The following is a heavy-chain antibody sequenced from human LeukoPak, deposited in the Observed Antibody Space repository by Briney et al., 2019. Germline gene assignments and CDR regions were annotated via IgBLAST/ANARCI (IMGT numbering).Heavy chain of an antibody. V-gene: IGHV5-51*01. CDR3: ARLLTMVRGVSYYYYYMDV. J-gene: IGHJ6*03. D-gene: IGHD3-10*01. CDR2: IYPGDSDT. Sequence: EESLKISCKGSGYSFTSYWIGWVRHMAGKGLEWMGIIYPGDSDTRYSPSFQGQVTISADKSISTAYLQWSSLKASDTAMYYCARLLTMVRGVSYYYYYMDVWGKGTTVTVSS. CDR1: GYSFTSYW.